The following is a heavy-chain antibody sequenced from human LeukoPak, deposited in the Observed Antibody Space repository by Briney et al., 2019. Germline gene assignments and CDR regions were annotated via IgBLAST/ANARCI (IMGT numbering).Heavy chain of an antibody. CDR1: GFTFSSYW. CDR3: AKQLGYCSDGSCYFPY. D-gene: IGHD2-15*01. J-gene: IGHJ4*02. V-gene: IGHV3-7*03. CDR2: IKPGGNEK. Sequence: GGSLRLSCAASGFTFSSYWMTWVRQGPGKGLEWVANIKPGGNEKYYVDSVKGRFTISRDNSKSTLCLQMNSLRAEDTAVYYCAKQLGYCSDGSCYFPYWGQGTLVTVSS.